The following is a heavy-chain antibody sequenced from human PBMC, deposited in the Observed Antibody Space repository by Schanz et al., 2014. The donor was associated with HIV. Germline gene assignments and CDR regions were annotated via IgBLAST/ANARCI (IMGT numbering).Heavy chain of an antibody. CDR2: INPTGGDT. Sequence: QVKLVQSGAEMKKPGASVKVSCKASGYTFNSHYIHWVRQAPGQGLEWMGVINPTGGDTSHAQRFQGRIIMTRDTSTSTVYMELSSLRSEDTAIYSCARELMATGGFDYWGQGTLVTVTS. V-gene: IGHV1-46*02. D-gene: IGHD3-10*01. CDR3: ARELMATGGFDY. CDR1: GYTFNSHY. J-gene: IGHJ4*02.